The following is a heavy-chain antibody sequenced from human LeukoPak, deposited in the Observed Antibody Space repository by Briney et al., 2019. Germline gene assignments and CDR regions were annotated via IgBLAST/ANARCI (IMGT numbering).Heavy chain of an antibody. CDR2: IYYSGST. J-gene: IGHJ4*02. V-gene: IGHV4-59*08. CDR1: GGSINSYY. Sequence: SETLSLTCTVSGGSINSYYWNWIRQPPGKGLEWIGYIYYSGSTNYNPSLKSRVTISLDTSKNQFSLKLNSVTAADTAVYYCARQRLQWLGPSDWGQGTLVTVSS. CDR3: ARQRLQWLGPSD. D-gene: IGHD6-19*01.